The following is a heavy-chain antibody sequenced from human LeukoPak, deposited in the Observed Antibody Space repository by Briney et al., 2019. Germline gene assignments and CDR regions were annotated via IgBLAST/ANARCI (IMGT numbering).Heavy chain of an antibody. D-gene: IGHD2-21*01. J-gene: IGHJ3*01. V-gene: IGHV3-30-3*01. CDR3: AKKTCGGCCAGVFDF. CDR2: VEFDGSDE. CDR1: GFTFSNFV. Sequence: PGGSLRLSCAASGFTFSNFVMDWVRQAPGRGLEWVAAVEFDGSDEYYADSVKGRFTISRDNHMNTLYLQLNSLRVEDTAVYYCAKKTCGGCCAGVFDFWGQGTMVTVSS.